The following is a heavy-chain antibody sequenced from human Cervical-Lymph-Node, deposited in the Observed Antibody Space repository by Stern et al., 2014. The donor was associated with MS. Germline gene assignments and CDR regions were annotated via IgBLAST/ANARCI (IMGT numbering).Heavy chain of an antibody. CDR2: ISYSGST. Sequence: QLQLQESGPGLVKPSQTLSLTCTVSGGFISSGDDYWSWIRQPPGKGLEWIGFISYSGSTNYNPSLRSRVAISMDTSKRQFSLNLSSVTAADTAVYYCARGGIFDYWAREPWSPSPQ. J-gene: IGHJ4*02. CDR3: ARGGIFDY. CDR1: GGFISSGDDY. V-gene: IGHV4-30-4*01.